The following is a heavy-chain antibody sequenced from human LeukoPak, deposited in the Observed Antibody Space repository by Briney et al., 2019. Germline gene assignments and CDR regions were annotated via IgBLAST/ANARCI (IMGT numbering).Heavy chain of an antibody. V-gene: IGHV1-2*02. J-gene: IGHJ3*02. CDR1: GYTFTGYY. D-gene: IGHD2-15*01. CDR2: INPNSGGT. CDR3: ARDCSGGSCLYAFDI. Sequence: ASVKVSCKASGYTFTGYYMHWVRQAPGQGLEGMGWINPNSGGTNYAQKFQGRVTMTRDTSISTAYMELSRLRSDDTAVYYCARDCSGGSCLYAFDIWGQGTMVTVSS.